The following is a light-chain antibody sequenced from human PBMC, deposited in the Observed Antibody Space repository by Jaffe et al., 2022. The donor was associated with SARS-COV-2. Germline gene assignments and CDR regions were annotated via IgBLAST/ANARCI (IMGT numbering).Light chain of an antibody. Sequence: EVVMTQSPATLSVSPGERATLSCRASQSVSSNLAWYRQKPGQAPRLLMHGAPTGATDISARFSASGSGTEFTLTISSLQSEDCAVYYCLQYNNWPQTFGQGTKVEIK. CDR3: LQYNNWPQT. CDR2: GAP. J-gene: IGKJ1*01. CDR1: QSVSSN. V-gene: IGKV3D-15*01.